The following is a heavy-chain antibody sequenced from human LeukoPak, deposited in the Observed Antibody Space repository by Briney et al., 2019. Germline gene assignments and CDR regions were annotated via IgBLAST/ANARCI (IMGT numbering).Heavy chain of an antibody. J-gene: IGHJ4*02. D-gene: IGHD6-19*01. CDR2: ISAYNGNT. CDR1: GYTFTSYG. Sequence: GASVKVSCKASGYTFTSYGISWVRQAPGQGLEWMGWISAYNGNTNYAQKLQGRVTMTTDTSTSTAYMELRSLRSDDTAVYYCARGTWEHSSGWYADYWGQGTLVTVSS. V-gene: IGHV1-18*04. CDR3: ARGTWEHSSGWYADY.